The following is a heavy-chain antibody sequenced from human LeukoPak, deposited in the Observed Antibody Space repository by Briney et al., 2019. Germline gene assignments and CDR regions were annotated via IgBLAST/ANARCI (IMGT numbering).Heavy chain of an antibody. V-gene: IGHV3-48*03. CDR3: ARYGRLGGESFDY. D-gene: IGHD2-21*01. Sequence: GGSLRLSCAASGFTFSSYEMHWVRQAPGKGLEWVSYISTSVSTTYYADSVKGRFTISRDNGKNSLYLQMNSLRDEDTAVYYCARYGRLGGESFDYWGQGTLVTVSS. J-gene: IGHJ4*02. CDR1: GFTFSSYE. CDR2: ISTSVSTT.